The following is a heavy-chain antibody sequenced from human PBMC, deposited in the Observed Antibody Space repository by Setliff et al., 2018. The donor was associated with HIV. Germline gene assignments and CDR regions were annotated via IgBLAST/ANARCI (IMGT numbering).Heavy chain of an antibody. CDR2: INPNSGGT. D-gene: IGHD3-10*01. V-gene: IGHV1-2*02. J-gene: IGHJ6*03. CDR1: GYTFTAYY. CDR3: ARGQGGMWVGGYGISSNYYYYMDV. Sequence: ASVKVSCKASGYTFTAYYMHWMRQAPGQGLEWMGWINPNSGGTDYAQKFQGRVTMTRNTSISTAYVELSSLRSEDTAVYYCARGQGGMWVGGYGISSNYYYYMDVWGKGTTVTVSS.